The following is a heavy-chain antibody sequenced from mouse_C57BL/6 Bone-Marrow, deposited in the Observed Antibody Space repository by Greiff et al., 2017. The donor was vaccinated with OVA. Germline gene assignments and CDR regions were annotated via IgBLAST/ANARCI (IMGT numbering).Heavy chain of an antibody. CDR2: ISSGSSTI. D-gene: IGHD1-1*01. J-gene: IGHJ2*01. CDR1: GFTFSDYG. CDR3: ARTITTVVAHFDY. V-gene: IGHV5-17*01. Sequence: EVKLMESGGGLVKPGGSLKLSCAASGFTFSDYGMHWVRQAPEKGLEWVAYISSGSSTIYYADTVKGRFTISRDNAKNTLFLQMTSLRSEDTAMYYCARTITTVVAHFDYWGQGTTLTVSS.